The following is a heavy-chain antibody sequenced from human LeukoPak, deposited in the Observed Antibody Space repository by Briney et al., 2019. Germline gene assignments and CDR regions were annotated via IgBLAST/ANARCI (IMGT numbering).Heavy chain of an antibody. CDR3: ARDVAIFGVADPFDY. V-gene: IGHV3-21*01. CDR1: GFIFTNYG. D-gene: IGHD3-3*02. Sequence: PGGSLRLSCAASGFIFTNYGMNWVRQAPGKGLEWVSSISSSSSYIYYADSVKGRFTISRDNAKNSLYLQMNSLRAEDTAVYYCARDVAIFGVADPFDYWGQGTLVTVSS. J-gene: IGHJ4*02. CDR2: ISSSSSYI.